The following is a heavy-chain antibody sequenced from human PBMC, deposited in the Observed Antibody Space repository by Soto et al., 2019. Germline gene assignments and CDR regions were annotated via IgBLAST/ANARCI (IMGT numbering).Heavy chain of an antibody. J-gene: IGHJ4*02. CDR1: GFTFKRYW. CDR3: ASWSD. Sequence: GGSLRLSCAASGFTFKRYWMSWVRQAPGKGLEWVANTNEDGSEKHYVDSVEGRFSISRDNAKNSLYLEMDSLRVEDTAVYYCASWSDWGQGTLVTVSS. V-gene: IGHV3-7*01. CDR2: TNEDGSEK.